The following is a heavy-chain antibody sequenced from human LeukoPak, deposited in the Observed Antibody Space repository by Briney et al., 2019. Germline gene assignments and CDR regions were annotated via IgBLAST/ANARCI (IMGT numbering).Heavy chain of an antibody. Sequence: PSETLSLTCSVSGDSISSYFWAWIRQPPGRGREWIGYVCYNGTTNYNPSLWNRVAISIDTSKNQFSLKLNSATAADTAVYYCATSGGFNSPRHYWGQGTLVTVSS. CDR1: GDSISSYF. D-gene: IGHD3-16*01. CDR3: ATSGGFNSPRHY. V-gene: IGHV4-59*01. J-gene: IGHJ4*02. CDR2: VCYNGTT.